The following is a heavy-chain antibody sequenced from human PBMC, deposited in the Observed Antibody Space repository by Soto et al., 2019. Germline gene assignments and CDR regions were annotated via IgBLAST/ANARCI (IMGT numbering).Heavy chain of an antibody. J-gene: IGHJ3*02. Sequence: SVKVSCKASGGTFSSYAISWVRQAPGQGLEWMGGIIPIFGTANYAQKFQGRVTITADESTSTAYMELSSLRSEDTAVYYCARGGGGYSGSYSAFDIWCQGTMVTVSS. V-gene: IGHV1-69*13. CDR2: IIPIFGTA. D-gene: IGHD1-26*01. CDR1: GGTFSSYA. CDR3: ARGGGGYSGSYSAFDI.